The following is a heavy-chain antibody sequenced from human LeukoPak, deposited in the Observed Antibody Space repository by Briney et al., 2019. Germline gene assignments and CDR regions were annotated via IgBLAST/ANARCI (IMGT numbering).Heavy chain of an antibody. V-gene: IGHV1-69*13. CDR1: GGTFSSYA. CDR3: ATTNGHDSSGYYFN. J-gene: IGHJ4*02. D-gene: IGHD3-22*01. Sequence: SVKVSCKTSGGTFSSYAISWVRQAPGQGLEWMGGIIPIFGTANYAQKFQGRVTITADESTSTAYMELSSLRSEDTAVYYCATTNGHDSSGYYFNWGQGTLVTVSS. CDR2: IIPIFGTA.